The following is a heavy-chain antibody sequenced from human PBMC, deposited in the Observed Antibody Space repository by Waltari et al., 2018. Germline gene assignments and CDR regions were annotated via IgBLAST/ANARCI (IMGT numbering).Heavy chain of an antibody. CDR3: ARHRGVHTGYPGLDP. J-gene: IGHJ5*02. CDR2: VSSGGNT. Sequence: QLQLQESGPGLVKPSETLSLICTVSGGSISGAYYWDWIRQSPGTGLEWNGDVSSGGNTNYHPSLKSRVTLSTDTSKTQFSLSLSSVTAADTAVYYCARHRGVHTGYPGLDPWGQGTLVTVSS. V-gene: IGHV4-39*01. CDR1: GGSISGAYY. D-gene: IGHD3-10*01.